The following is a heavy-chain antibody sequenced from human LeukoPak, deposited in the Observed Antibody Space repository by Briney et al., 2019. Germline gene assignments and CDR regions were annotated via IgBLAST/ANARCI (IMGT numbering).Heavy chain of an antibody. CDR1: GFTFSSYS. J-gene: IGHJ4*02. Sequence: GGSLRLSCAASGFTFSSYSMNWVRQAPGKGLEWVSSISSSSSYIYYADSVKGRFTISRDNAKNSLYLQMNSLRAEDTAVYYCARGGALYCSSTSCYPDYWGQGTLVTVSS. D-gene: IGHD2-2*01. CDR2: ISSSSSYI. CDR3: ARGGALYCSSTSCYPDY. V-gene: IGHV3-21*01.